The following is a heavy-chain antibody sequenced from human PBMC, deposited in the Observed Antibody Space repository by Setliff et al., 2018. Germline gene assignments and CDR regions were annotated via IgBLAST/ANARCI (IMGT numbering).Heavy chain of an antibody. CDR1: GGSIRSSNW. D-gene: IGHD3-3*01. CDR2: IYYSGST. J-gene: IGHJ5*02. V-gene: IGHV4-4*02. Sequence: SETLSLTCAVSGGSIRSSNWWSWIRQPPGKGLEWIGSIYYSGSTYYNPSLKSRVTISVNTSKNQFSLKLSSVTAADTATYYCARAGPTVTFFRVLVISWWDPWGQGSLVTVSS. CDR3: ARAGPTVTFFRVLVISWWDP.